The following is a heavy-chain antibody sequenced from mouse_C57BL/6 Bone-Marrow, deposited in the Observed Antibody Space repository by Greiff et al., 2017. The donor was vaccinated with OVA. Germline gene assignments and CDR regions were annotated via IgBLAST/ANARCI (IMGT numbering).Heavy chain of an antibody. CDR2: IYPRSGNT. Sequence: QVQLQQSGAELARPGASVKLSCKASGYTFTSYGISWVKQRTGQGLEWIGEIYPRSGNTYYNEKFKGKATLTADKSSSTAYMELRSLTSEDSAVYFCARGVITTVVVPFDYWGQGTTLTVSS. V-gene: IGHV1-81*01. CDR3: ARGVITTVVVPFDY. D-gene: IGHD1-1*01. CDR1: GYTFTSYG. J-gene: IGHJ2*01.